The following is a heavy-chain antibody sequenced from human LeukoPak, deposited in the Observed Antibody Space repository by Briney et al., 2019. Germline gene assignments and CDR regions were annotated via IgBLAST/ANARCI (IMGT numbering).Heavy chain of an antibody. V-gene: IGHV4-31*03. D-gene: IGHD2-21*01. CDR1: GGSISSGGYY. J-gene: IGHJ4*02. Sequence: SQTLSLTCTFSGGSISSGGYYLSCLRQHPGKGLEWIGYIYYSGSTYYNPSLKSRVTISVDTSKNQFSLKLSSVTAADTAVYYCARDIPPDGFDYWGQGTLVTVSS. CDR2: IYYSGST. CDR3: ARDIPPDGFDY.